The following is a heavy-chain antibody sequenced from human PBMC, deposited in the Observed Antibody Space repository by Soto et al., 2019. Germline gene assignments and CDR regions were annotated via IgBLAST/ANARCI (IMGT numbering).Heavy chain of an antibody. Sequence: QTGGSLRLSCAASGFTFSLYAMHWVRQAPGKGLEWVAVISYDGSNKCYADSVKGQFTISRDNSKNTLYLQMNSLRAEDTAVYYCARDEGDRSGYQIHWGQGTLVTVSS. V-gene: IGHV3-30-3*01. CDR3: ARDEGDRSGYQIH. D-gene: IGHD3-22*01. J-gene: IGHJ4*02. CDR2: ISYDGSNK. CDR1: GFTFSLYA.